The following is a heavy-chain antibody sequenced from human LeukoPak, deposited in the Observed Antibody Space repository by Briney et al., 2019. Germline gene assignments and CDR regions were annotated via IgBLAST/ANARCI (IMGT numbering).Heavy chain of an antibody. Sequence: GGSLRLSCAASGFTFSSYAMHWVRQAPGKGLEWVAVISYDGSNKYYADSVKGRFTISRDNAKNTLYLQMNSLRAEDTAVYYCARALVDTLDYWGQGTLVTVSS. CDR3: ARALVDTLDY. CDR2: ISYDGSNK. V-gene: IGHV3-30-3*01. CDR1: GFTFSSYA. D-gene: IGHD5-18*01. J-gene: IGHJ4*02.